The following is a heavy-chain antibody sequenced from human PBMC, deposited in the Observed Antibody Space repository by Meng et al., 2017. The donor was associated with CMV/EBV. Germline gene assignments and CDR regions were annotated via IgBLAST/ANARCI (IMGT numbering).Heavy chain of an antibody. CDR1: GLTFSSYG. Sequence: ASGLTFSSYGMSWFRQAPGKGPEWVSSISGSGASTYYADSVKGRFTISRDNSKNTLYLQMNSLRAEDTAVYYCAKGVCSGTSCPCSHWGQGTLVTVSS. CDR3: AKGVCSGTSCPCSH. V-gene: IGHV3-23*01. CDR2: ISGSGAST. D-gene: IGHD2-2*01. J-gene: IGHJ4*02.